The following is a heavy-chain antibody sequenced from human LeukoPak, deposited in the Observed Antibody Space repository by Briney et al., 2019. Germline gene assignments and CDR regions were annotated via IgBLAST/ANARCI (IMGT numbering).Heavy chain of an antibody. J-gene: IGHJ2*01. CDR2: ISGSGGST. Sequence: GGSLRLSCAASGFTFSSYSMSWVRQAPGKGLEWVSAISGSGGSTYYADSVKGRFTISRDNSKNTLYLQMNSLRAEDTAVYYCAKDGYYDSSAYYYVRYFDLWGRGALVTVSS. V-gene: IGHV3-23*01. CDR3: AKDGYYDSSAYYYVRYFDL. D-gene: IGHD3-22*01. CDR1: GFTFSSYS.